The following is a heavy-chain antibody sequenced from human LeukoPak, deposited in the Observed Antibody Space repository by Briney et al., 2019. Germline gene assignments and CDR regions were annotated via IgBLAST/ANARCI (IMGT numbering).Heavy chain of an antibody. CDR1: GFTFSSYG. J-gene: IGHJ4*02. CDR2: IWYDGSNK. D-gene: IGHD5-12*01. CDR3: ARDGTIVAVTGIDN. Sequence: GRSLRLSCAASGFTFSSYGMHWVRQAPGKGLEWVAAIWYDGSNKFYVDPVKGRFTISRDNSKNTLYLQMNSLRAEDTAVYYCARDGTIVAVTGIDNWGQGTLVTVSS. V-gene: IGHV3-33*01.